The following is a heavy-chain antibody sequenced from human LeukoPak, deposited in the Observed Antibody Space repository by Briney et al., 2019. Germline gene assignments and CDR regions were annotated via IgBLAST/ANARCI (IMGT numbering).Heavy chain of an antibody. CDR1: GDSISSYY. J-gene: IGHJ4*02. V-gene: IGHV4-59*08. CDR3: ARHKKGTVATLGMDY. Sequence: SETLSLTCTVSGDSISSYYWSWIRQPPGKGLEWMGYINYSGSSSYNPSLRSRVTISVDTSKNQLSLKLSSVTAADTAAYYCARHKKGTVATLGMDYWGQGTLVTVPS. D-gene: IGHD5-12*01. CDR2: INYSGSS.